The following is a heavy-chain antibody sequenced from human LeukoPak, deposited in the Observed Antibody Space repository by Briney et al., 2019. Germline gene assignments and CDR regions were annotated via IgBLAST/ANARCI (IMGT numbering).Heavy chain of an antibody. Sequence: PGGSLRLSCAASGFTFSSYEMNWVRQAPGKGLEWVSYISSSGSTIYYTDSVKGRFTISRDNAKNSLYLQMNTLRAEDTAVYYCASKNGIVGPGVWNYMDVWGKGTTVTVSS. CDR2: ISSSGSTI. J-gene: IGHJ6*03. CDR3: ASKNGIVGPGVWNYMDV. CDR1: GFTFSSYE. D-gene: IGHD3-22*01. V-gene: IGHV3-48*03.